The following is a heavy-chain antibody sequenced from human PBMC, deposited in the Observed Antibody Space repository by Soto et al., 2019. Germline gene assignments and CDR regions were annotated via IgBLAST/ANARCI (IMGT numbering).Heavy chain of an antibody. CDR2: ISSSGSTI. Sequence: SLRLSCAASGFTFSDYYMSWIRQAPGKGLEWVSYISSSGSTIYYADSVKGRFTISRDNAKNSLYLQMNSLRAEDTAVYYCARTDSSGMRAFDIWGQGTMVTVSS. D-gene: IGHD3-22*01. J-gene: IGHJ3*02. CDR3: ARTDSSGMRAFDI. V-gene: IGHV3-11*01. CDR1: GFTFSDYY.